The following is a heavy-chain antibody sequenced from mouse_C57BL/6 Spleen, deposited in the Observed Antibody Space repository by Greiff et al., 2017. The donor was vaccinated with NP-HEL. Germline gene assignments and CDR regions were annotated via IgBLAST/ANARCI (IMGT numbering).Heavy chain of an antibody. CDR1: GYAFSSYW. CDR3: ARSGELYDYDGGFAY. Sequence: VQLQQSGAELVKPGASVKISCKASGYAFSSYWMNWVKQRPGKGLEWIGQIYPGDGDTNYNGKFKGKATLTADKSSSTAYMQLSSLTSEDSVVYFCARSGELYDYDGGFAYWGQGTLVTVSA. V-gene: IGHV1-80*01. CDR2: IYPGDGDT. D-gene: IGHD2-4*01. J-gene: IGHJ3*01.